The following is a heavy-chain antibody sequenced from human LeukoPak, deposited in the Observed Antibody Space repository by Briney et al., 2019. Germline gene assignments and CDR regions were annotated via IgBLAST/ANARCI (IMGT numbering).Heavy chain of an antibody. Sequence: GASVKVSCKASGYTFTGYYMHWVRQAPGQGLEWMGWINPNSGGTNYAQKFQGRVTMTRDTSISTAYMELCRLRSDDTAVYYCARSMVRGVIITGHFDYWGQGTLVTVSS. CDR1: GYTFTGYY. CDR3: ARSMVRGVIITGHFDY. D-gene: IGHD3-10*01. V-gene: IGHV1-2*02. J-gene: IGHJ4*02. CDR2: INPNSGGT.